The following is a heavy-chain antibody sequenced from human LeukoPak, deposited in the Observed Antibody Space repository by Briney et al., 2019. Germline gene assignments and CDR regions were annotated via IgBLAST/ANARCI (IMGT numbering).Heavy chain of an antibody. CDR3: ARSDYSSGWYRGYYFDY. J-gene: IGHJ4*02. Sequence: SETLSLTCAVYGGSFSGYYWSWIRQPPGKGLEWIGEINHSGSTNDNPSLKSRVTISVDTSKNQFSLKLSSVTAADTAVYYCARSDYSSGWYRGYYFDYWGQGTLVTVSS. D-gene: IGHD6-19*01. CDR1: GGSFSGYY. V-gene: IGHV4-34*01. CDR2: INHSGST.